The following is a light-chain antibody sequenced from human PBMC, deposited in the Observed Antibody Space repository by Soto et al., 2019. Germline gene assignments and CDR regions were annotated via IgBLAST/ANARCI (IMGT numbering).Light chain of an antibody. J-gene: IGKJ5*01. V-gene: IGKV3-20*01. CDR2: DAS. Sequence: IMLTQSPGTLSLSPGESXXXXXXXXQSVSTRHLAWYQQKPGQAPRLLIYDASTRATGIPDRFSGSGSGTDFTLTISRLEPEDFAVYYCQCYDNSPLLTFGQGTRLEI. CDR3: QCYDNSPLLT. CDR1: QSVSTRH.